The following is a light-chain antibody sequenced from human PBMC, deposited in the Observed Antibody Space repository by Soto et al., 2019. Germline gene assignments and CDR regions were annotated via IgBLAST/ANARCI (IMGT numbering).Light chain of an antibody. CDR1: SGHSSYA. CDR2: LNSDGSH. Sequence: QLVLTQSPSASASLGASVKLTCTLSSGHSSYAIAWHQQQPEKGPRYLMKLNSDGSHSRGNGIPDRFSGSSSGAERYLTISRLQSEDEADYYCQTWGTGRGVFGGGTKLTVL. J-gene: IGLJ3*02. V-gene: IGLV4-69*01. CDR3: QTWGTGRGV.